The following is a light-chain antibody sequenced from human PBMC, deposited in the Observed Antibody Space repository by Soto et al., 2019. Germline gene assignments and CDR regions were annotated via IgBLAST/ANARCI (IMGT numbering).Light chain of an antibody. Sequence: EIVLTQSPATLSLSPGERATLSCRASQSVSSYLAWYQQKAGQAPRLLIYDASNRATGIPARFSGSGSGTDFTLTISRIKPEDFAVYYCQQRSSWPRTFGLGTKVEI. CDR3: QQRSSWPRT. CDR1: QSVSSY. V-gene: IGKV3-11*01. CDR2: DAS. J-gene: IGKJ1*01.